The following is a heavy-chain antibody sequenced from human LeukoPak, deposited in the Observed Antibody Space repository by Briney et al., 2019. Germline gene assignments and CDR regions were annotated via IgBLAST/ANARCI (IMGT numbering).Heavy chain of an antibody. J-gene: IGHJ3*02. V-gene: IGHV1-2*02. D-gene: IGHD3-9*01. CDR1: GYTFTGYY. Sequence: ASVNDSFEASGYTFTGYYMHWVRQAPGQGLEWMGWINPNSGGTNYAQKFQGRVTMTRDTSVSTAYMELSRLRSDDTAVYYCAILTGNYHHDAFAIWGERRIVTVSS. CDR2: INPNSGGT. CDR3: AILTGNYHHDAFAI.